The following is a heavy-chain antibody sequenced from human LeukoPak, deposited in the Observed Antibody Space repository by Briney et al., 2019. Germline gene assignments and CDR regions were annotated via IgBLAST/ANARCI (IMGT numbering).Heavy chain of an antibody. Sequence: PSETLSLTCTVSGGSISSSSYYWGWIRQPPGKGLEWIGEINHSGSTNYNPSLKSRVTISVDTSKNQFSLKLSSVTAADTAVYYCARAGDIVVVPAGPYFDYWGQGTLVTVSS. CDR2: INHSGST. CDR3: ARAGDIVVVPAGPYFDY. CDR1: GGSISSSSYY. V-gene: IGHV4-39*07. D-gene: IGHD2-2*01. J-gene: IGHJ4*02.